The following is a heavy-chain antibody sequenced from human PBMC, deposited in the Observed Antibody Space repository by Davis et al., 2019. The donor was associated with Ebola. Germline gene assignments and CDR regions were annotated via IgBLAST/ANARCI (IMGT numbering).Heavy chain of an antibody. J-gene: IGHJ6*02. CDR3: ASGDGRGSSYDMDV. Sequence: PGGSLRLSCAASGFTFSSYWMSWVRQAPGKGLEWVANIKQDGSEKYYVDSVKGRFTISRDNAKSSLFLQMNSLRVEDTALYYCASGDGRGSSYDMDVWGQGTTVTVSS. CDR1: GFTFSSYW. V-gene: IGHV3-7*03. CDR2: IKQDGSEK. D-gene: IGHD5-12*01.